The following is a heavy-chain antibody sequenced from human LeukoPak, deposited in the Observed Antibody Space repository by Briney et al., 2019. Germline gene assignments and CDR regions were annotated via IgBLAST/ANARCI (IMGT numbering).Heavy chain of an antibody. D-gene: IGHD3-22*01. J-gene: IGHJ4*02. CDR1: GFNFRDYS. CDR3: ARVGKYYYDSSGYYFDY. CDR2: ISSSGSTI. Sequence: GGSLRLSCAASGFNFRDYSMNWVRQAPGKGLEWVSYISSSGSTIYYADSVKGRFTISRDNAKNSLYLQMNSLRAEDTAVYYCARVGKYYYDSSGYYFDYWGQGTLVTVSS. V-gene: IGHV3-48*04.